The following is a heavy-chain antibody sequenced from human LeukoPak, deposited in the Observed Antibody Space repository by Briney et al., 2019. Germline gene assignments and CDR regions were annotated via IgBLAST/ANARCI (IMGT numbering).Heavy chain of an antibody. CDR2: INPNSGAT. V-gene: IGHV1-2*02. D-gene: IGHD2-15*01. CDR3: ARRYCSGGSCNDAFDI. CDR1: GYTFTGYY. Sequence: ASVKVSCKASGYTFTGYYMHWVRQAPGQGLEWMGWINPNSGATNYAQKFQGRVTMTRDTSNSTAYMELSRLRSDDTAVYYCARRYCSGGSCNDAFDIWGQGTMVTVSS. J-gene: IGHJ3*02.